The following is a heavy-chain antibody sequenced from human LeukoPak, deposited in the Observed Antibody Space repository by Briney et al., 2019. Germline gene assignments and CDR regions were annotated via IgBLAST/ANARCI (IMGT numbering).Heavy chain of an antibody. CDR1: GFTFSSYS. J-gene: IGHJ5*02. Sequence: GGSLRLSCAASGFTFSSYSMNWVRQAPGKGLEWVSSISSSSSYIYYADSVKGRFTISRDNSENTLYLQMNSLRAEDTAVYYCAKDGGYQLQHNWFDPWGQGTLVTVSS. CDR3: AKDGGYQLQHNWFDP. D-gene: IGHD2-2*01. CDR2: ISSSSSYI. V-gene: IGHV3-21*01.